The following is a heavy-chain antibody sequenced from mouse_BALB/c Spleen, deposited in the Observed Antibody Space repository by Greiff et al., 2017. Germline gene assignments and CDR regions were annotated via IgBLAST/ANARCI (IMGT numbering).Heavy chain of an antibody. J-gene: IGHJ4*01. CDR3: ARGKKNWAMDY. D-gene: IGHD4-1*01. CDR2: ISYSGST. Sequence: EVKLMESGPGLVKPSQSLSLTCTVTGYSITSDYAWNWIRQFPGNKLEWMGYISYSGSTSYNPSLKSRISITRDTSKNQFFLQLNSVTTEDTATYYCARGKKNWAMDYWGQGTSVTVSS. CDR1: GYSITSDYA. V-gene: IGHV3-2*02.